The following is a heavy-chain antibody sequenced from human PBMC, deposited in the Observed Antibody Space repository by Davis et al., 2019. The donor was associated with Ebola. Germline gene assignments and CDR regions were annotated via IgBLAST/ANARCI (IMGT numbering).Heavy chain of an antibody. V-gene: IGHV1-18*01. D-gene: IGHD1-1*01. CDR3: ARAQFPTTSDH. Sequence: AASVKVSCKASGGTFSSYTISWVRQAPGQGLEWMGWINPHNGNTNYAQNVQRRVTMTTDTSTSTAYMEVGSLRSDDTAVYYCARAQFPTTSDHWGQGTLVTVSS. J-gene: IGHJ4*02. CDR2: INPHNGNT. CDR1: GGTFSSYT.